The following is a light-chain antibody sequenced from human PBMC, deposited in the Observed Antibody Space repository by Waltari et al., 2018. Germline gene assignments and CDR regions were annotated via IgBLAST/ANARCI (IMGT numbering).Light chain of an antibody. CDR1: HGITNY. Sequence: DIRMTQSPPSLSSFVLYIFTINCRASHGITNYLAWYQQKPGKGPEMLIYGASTLQSGVQSRFSGSGSGTDFTLTISSLQPEDVGSYYCQDYGSAPYSFGPGTKVEI. V-gene: IGKV1-27*01. J-gene: IGKJ2*03. CDR2: GAS. CDR3: QDYGSAPYS.